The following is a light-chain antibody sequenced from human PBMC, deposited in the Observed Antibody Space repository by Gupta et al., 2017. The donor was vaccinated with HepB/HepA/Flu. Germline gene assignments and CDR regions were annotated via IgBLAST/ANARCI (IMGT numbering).Light chain of an antibody. CDR1: NIGSRR. J-gene: IGLJ3*02. V-gene: IGLV3-21*03. CDR3: QGWDRNSDRV. CDR2: DDG. Sequence: SYVLTQPPSVSVAPGKTARITSGGNNIGSRRLHWYQQKPGQAPVLVVYDDGDRPSGIPERFSGSNSGNTATLTISRVEAEDEADYCCQGWDRNSDRVFGGGTKLTVL.